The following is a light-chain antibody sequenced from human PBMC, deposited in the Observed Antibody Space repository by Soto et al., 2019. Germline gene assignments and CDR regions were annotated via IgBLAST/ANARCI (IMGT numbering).Light chain of an antibody. Sequence: DIQMTQSPSTVSASVGDRVTITCRASQTITNRLAWYQRKPGKAPKVLIYDASNLESGVPSRFSGSGSGTEFILTISSLQPDDFANYYCQHYGSLWTFGQGTKVEVK. CDR2: DAS. CDR1: QTITNR. V-gene: IGKV1-5*01. CDR3: QHYGSLWT. J-gene: IGKJ1*01.